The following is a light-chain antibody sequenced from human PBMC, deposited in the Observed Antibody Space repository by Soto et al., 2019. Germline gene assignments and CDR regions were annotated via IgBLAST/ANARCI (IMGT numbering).Light chain of an antibody. CDR3: QQRSNWPPT. Sequence: DIHMTQSPSSLSASVGYRVTITCRARQSISSYLNWYQQKPGKAPKLLIYAASSLQSGVPSRFSGSGSGTDFTLTISSLEPEDFELYYCQQRSNWPPTFGQGTKVDIK. V-gene: IGKV1-39*01. CDR2: AAS. CDR1: QSISSY. J-gene: IGKJ1*01.